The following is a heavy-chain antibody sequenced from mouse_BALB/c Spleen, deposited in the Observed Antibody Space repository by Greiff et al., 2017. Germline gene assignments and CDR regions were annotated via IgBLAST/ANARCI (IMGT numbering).Heavy chain of an antibody. J-gene: IGHJ2*01. CDR1: GFTFSSYT. V-gene: IGHV5-12-2*01. D-gene: IGHD1-2*01. Sequence: EVHLVESGGGLVKPGGSLKLSCAASGFTFSSYTMSWVSQRPEKRLEWVGYISHGGGSTYYPDTVKGRFTLSADTAKNTPYLQMSSLTSEDTAMYYCARQGVDTAYFDYGGQGTTLTVSS. CDR2: ISHGGGST. CDR3: ARQGVDTAYFDY.